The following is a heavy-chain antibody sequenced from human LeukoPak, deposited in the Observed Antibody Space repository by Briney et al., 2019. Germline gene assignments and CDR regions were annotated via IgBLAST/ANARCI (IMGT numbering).Heavy chain of an antibody. CDR1: GGTFSSYA. CDR2: IIPIFGTA. CDR3: ARDRDLVGPAGIRDYDAFDI. V-gene: IGHV1-69*01. J-gene: IGHJ3*02. D-gene: IGHD2-2*01. Sequence: SVKVSCKASGGTFSSYAISWVRQAPGQGLEWMGGIIPIFGTANYAQKFQGRVTITADESTSTAYRELSSVRSEDTAVYCCARDRDLVGPAGIRDYDAFDIWGEGTMVTVSS.